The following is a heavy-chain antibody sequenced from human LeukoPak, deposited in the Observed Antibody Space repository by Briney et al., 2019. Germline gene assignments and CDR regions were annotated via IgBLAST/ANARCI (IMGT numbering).Heavy chain of an antibody. CDR3: ARDGSFGSNY. CDR2: IYSGGST. CDR1: GFTVSSNY. V-gene: IGHV3-53*01. J-gene: IGHJ4*02. D-gene: IGHD3-10*01. Sequence: TGGSLRLFCAASGFTVSSNYMSWVRQAPGKGLEWVSVIYSGGSTYYADSVKGRFTIPRDNSKNTLYLQMNSLRAEDTAVYYCARDGSFGSNYWGQGTLVTVSS.